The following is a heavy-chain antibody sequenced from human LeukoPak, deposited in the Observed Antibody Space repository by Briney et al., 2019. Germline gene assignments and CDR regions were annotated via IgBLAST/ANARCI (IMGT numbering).Heavy chain of an antibody. CDR1: GASIRSGDYY. V-gene: IGHV4-30-4*01. Sequence: PSQTLSLTCTVSGASIRSGDYYWSWIRQPPGKGLEWIGYIYDSGSTYYNPSLKSRITISVDTSENRFSLKLSSVTAADTAVYYCARGRPGFDYWGQGTLVTVSS. CDR2: IYDSGST. J-gene: IGHJ4*02. CDR3: ARGRPGFDY.